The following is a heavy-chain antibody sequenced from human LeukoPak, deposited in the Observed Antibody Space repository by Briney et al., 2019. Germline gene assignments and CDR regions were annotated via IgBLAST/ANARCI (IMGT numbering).Heavy chain of an antibody. Sequence: PSETLSLTCTVSGGSISSYYWSWIRQRPGKGLEWIGYIYYSGSTNYNPSLKSRVTISVDTSKNQFSLKLSSVTAADTAVYYCARGPGYSYGGGFDYWGQGTLVTVSS. J-gene: IGHJ4*02. CDR1: GGSISSYY. CDR3: ARGPGYSYGGGFDY. D-gene: IGHD5-18*01. CDR2: IYYSGST. V-gene: IGHV4-59*01.